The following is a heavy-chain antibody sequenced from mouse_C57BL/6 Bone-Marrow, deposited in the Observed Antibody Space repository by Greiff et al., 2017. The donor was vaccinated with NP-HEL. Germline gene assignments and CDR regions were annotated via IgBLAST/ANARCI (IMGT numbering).Heavy chain of an antibody. Sequence: VQLQQSVAELVRPGASVKLSCTASGFTIKNTYMHWVKQRPEQGLEWIGRIDPANGNTKYAPKFQGKATITADTSSNTAYLQLSSLTSEDTAIYCCALLLAAYYFDYWGQGTTLTVSS. V-gene: IGHV14-3*01. D-gene: IGHD1-1*01. CDR1: GFTIKNTY. CDR3: ALLLAAYYFDY. CDR2: IDPANGNT. J-gene: IGHJ2*01.